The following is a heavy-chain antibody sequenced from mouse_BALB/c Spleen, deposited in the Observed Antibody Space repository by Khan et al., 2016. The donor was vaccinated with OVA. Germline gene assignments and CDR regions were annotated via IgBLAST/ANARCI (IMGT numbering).Heavy chain of an antibody. CDR2: IDPANGNT. J-gene: IGHJ2*01. V-gene: IGHV14-3*02. CDR3: ARWPRGY. CDR1: GFNIKDNY. Sequence: VQLQQSGAELVKPGASVKLSCTDSGFNIKDNYMHWVKQRPEQGLEWIGRIDPANGNTEYDPKFQGKATITADTSSNTAYLQLSSLTSEDTAVYYCARWPRGYWGQGTTLTVSS.